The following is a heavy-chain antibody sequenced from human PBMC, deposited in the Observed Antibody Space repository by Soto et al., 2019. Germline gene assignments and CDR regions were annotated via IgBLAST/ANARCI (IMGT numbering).Heavy chain of an antibody. Sequence: SETLSLTCTVSGGSISSSSYYWGWIRQPPGKGLEWIGSIYYSGSTYYNPSLKSRVTISVDTSKNQFSLKLSSVTAADTAVYYCARKYWFGEFGSDFFDYWGQGTLVTVSS. CDR1: GGSISSSSYY. D-gene: IGHD3-10*01. J-gene: IGHJ4*02. CDR2: IYYSGST. CDR3: ARKYWFGEFGSDFFDY. V-gene: IGHV4-39*01.